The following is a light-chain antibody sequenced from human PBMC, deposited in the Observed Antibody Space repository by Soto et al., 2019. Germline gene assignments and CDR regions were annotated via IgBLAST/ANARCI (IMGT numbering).Light chain of an antibody. CDR3: SAYSGINNFVI. CDR2: EVT. J-gene: IGLJ2*01. V-gene: IGLV2-8*01. CDR1: SSDIGAYNF. Sequence: QSALTQPPSASGSPGQSVTISCTGTSSDIGAYNFVSWYQQHPGKAPKVMISEVTRRPSGVPDRFSGSKSGNTASLTVSGLQAEDEADYYCSAYSGINNFVIFGGGTKVTVL.